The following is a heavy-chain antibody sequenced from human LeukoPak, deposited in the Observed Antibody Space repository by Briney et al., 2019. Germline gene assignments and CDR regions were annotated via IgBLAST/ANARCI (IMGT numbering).Heavy chain of an antibody. D-gene: IGHD3-9*01. V-gene: IGHV4-39*01. J-gene: IGHJ4*02. Sequence: SETLSLTCTVSGGSISSSSYYWGWIRQPPGKGLEWIGSIYYSGSTYYNPSLKSRVTISVDTSKNQFSLKLSSVTAADTAVYYCARRGASLDILTGYSLPSYYFDYWGQGTLVTVSS. CDR1: GGSISSSSYY. CDR3: ARRGASLDILTGYSLPSYYFDY. CDR2: IYYSGST.